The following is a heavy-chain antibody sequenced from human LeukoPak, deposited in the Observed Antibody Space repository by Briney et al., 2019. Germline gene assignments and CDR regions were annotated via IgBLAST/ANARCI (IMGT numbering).Heavy chain of an antibody. J-gene: IGHJ4*02. CDR3: ARARSSVTTVTTPGY. CDR1: GYTFTSYY. D-gene: IGHD4-17*01. Sequence: ASVKVSCKASGYTFTSYYMHWVRQAPGQGLERMGIINPSGGSASYAQKFQGRVTMTRDTSTSTVYMELSSLRSEDTAVYYCARARSSVTTVTTPGYWGQGTLVTVSS. V-gene: IGHV1-46*01. CDR2: INPSGGSA.